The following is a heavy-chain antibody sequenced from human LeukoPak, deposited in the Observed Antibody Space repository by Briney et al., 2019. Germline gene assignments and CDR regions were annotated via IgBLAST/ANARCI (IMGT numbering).Heavy chain of an antibody. V-gene: IGHV3-23*01. D-gene: IGHD3-22*01. Sequence: GGSLRLSCAASGFTFSSYAMSWVSQAPGKGLEWVSAISGSGGSTYYADSVKGRFTISRDNSKNTLYLQMNSLRAEDTAVYYCAKGSYYDSSGSFYFDYWGLGTLVTVSS. CDR3: AKGSYYDSSGSFYFDY. CDR1: GFTFSSYA. J-gene: IGHJ4*02. CDR2: ISGSGGST.